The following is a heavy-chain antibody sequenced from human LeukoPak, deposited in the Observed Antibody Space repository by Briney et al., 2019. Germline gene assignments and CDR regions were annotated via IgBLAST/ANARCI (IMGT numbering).Heavy chain of an antibody. D-gene: IGHD2-2*01. CDR3: AYVPAALDYYYYYLDV. CDR1: GGSISSHL. Sequence: SETLSLTCTVSGGSISSHLWRWLRQPPGKGLEWIGYIYYSGSTNYNPSLKSRVTISVDTSKNQFSLKLSSVTAADTAVYYCAYVPAALDYYYYYLDVWGKGTTVTVSS. J-gene: IGHJ6*03. V-gene: IGHV4-59*11. CDR2: IYYSGST.